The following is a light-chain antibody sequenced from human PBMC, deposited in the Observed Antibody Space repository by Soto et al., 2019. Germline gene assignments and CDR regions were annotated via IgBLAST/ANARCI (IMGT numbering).Light chain of an antibody. CDR2: GAS. CDR3: QQYGSSPKT. V-gene: IGKV3-20*01. Sequence: EIVLTQSPGTLSLSPGERATLSCRASQSVSSSYLAWYQQKPGQAPRLLIYGASSRATGIADRFSGSGSGTDFTLTISRLEPADFAVYYCQQYGSSPKTFGQGTKVDIK. J-gene: IGKJ1*01. CDR1: QSVSSSY.